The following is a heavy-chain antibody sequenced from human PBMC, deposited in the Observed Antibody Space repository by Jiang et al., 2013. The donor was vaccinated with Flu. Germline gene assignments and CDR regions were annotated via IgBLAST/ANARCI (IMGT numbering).Heavy chain of an antibody. D-gene: IGHD2-2*01. Sequence: SGAEVKKPGSSVKVSCKASGGTFSSYAISWVRQAPGQGLEWMGRITPILGIANYAQKFQGRVTITADKSTSTAYMELSSLRSEDMAVYYCAREYCSSTSCYVGVYNWFDPWGQGTLVTVSS. CDR1: GGTFSSYA. V-gene: IGHV1-69*04. CDR2: ITPILGIA. J-gene: IGHJ5*02. CDR3: AREYCSSTSCYVGVYNWFDP.